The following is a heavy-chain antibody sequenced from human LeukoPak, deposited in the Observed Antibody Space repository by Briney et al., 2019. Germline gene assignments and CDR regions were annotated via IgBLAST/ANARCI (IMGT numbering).Heavy chain of an antibody. D-gene: IGHD1-14*01. CDR1: GGSFSGYY. Sequence: SETLSLTCAVYGGSFSGYYWSWIRQPPGKGLEWIGEINHSGSTNYNPSLKSRVTISVDTSKNQFSLKLSSVTAADTAVYYCARTGRQHGPDYWGQGTLVTVSS. CDR2: INHSGST. V-gene: IGHV4-34*01. J-gene: IGHJ4*02. CDR3: ARTGRQHGPDY.